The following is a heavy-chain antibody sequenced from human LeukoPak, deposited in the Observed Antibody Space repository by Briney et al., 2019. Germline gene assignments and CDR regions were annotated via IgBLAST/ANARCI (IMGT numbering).Heavy chain of an antibody. CDR2: ISYDGSNK. V-gene: IGHV3-30*19. J-gene: IGHJ4*02. CDR1: GFTLSYYG. Sequence: PGGSLRLSCAASGFTLSYYGTHWVRQAPGEGLEWVAAISYDGSNKYYADSVKGRFTISRDNSKNTLYLQMNSPRTDDTAVYYCARALTGTTLPNFDYWGQGTLVAVSS. D-gene: IGHD1-7*01. CDR3: ARALTGTTLPNFDY.